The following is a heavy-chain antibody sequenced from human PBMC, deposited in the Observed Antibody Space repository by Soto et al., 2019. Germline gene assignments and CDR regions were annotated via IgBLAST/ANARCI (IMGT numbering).Heavy chain of an antibody. V-gene: IGHV1-45*02. D-gene: IGHD2-8*01. CDR2: ITPFNGNT. CDR1: GYTFTYRH. Sequence: QMQLVQSGAEVKKTGSSVKISCRASGYTFTYRHLHWLRQAPGQALEWMGWITPFNGNTNYAQKFHGSVLLNRDASMSTVYLELRSLRSEDTAMYYCARGDSTDCSNGVCSFFYNHDMDVWGQGTTVTVSS. CDR3: ARGDSTDCSNGVCSFFYNHDMDV. J-gene: IGHJ6*02.